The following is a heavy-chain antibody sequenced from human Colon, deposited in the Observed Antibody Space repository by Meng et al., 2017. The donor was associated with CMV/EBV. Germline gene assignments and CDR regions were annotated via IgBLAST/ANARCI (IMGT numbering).Heavy chain of an antibody. CDR1: GFTFTTFW. Sequence: GESLKISCAASGFTFTTFWMTWVRQAPGKGLEWVTSISSSSSYIYYADSVKGRFTISRDNAKNSLYLQMNSLRAEDTAVYYCARTGIAASPLGYWGQGTLVTVSS. CDR2: ISSSSSYI. J-gene: IGHJ4*02. D-gene: IGHD6-13*01. V-gene: IGHV3-21*01. CDR3: ARTGIAASPLGY.